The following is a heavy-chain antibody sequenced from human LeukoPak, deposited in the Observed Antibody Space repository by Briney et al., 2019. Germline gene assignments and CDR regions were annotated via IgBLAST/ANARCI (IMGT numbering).Heavy chain of an antibody. CDR3: AKDSRVGATMGLFDY. CDR2: ISGSGGST. D-gene: IGHD1-26*01. CDR1: GFSFSSNG. V-gene: IGHV3-23*01. J-gene: IGHJ4*02. Sequence: GGTLTLSCAVSGFSFSSNGMSWVRQPPGKGLGWVSAISGSGGSTYYADSVKCRFTIARDNSKNTLCLQMNSLRAEDTAVYYCAKDSRVGATMGLFDYWGQGTLVTVSS.